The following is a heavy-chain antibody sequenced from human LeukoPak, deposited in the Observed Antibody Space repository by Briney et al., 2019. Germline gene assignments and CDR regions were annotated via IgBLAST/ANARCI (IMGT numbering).Heavy chain of an antibody. CDR2: INTDGSST. D-gene: IGHD4/OR15-4a*01. J-gene: IGHJ3*01. CDR1: GFTFNSYW. CDR3: VREEGANYDAFDV. V-gene: IGHV3-74*01. Sequence: GGSLRLSCAASGFTFNSYWMHWVRQAPGKGLVWVSRINTDGSSTNYADSVKGRFTISRDNAKNTLYLQMSSLRAEDTALYYYVREEGANYDAFDVWGQGTVVTVSS.